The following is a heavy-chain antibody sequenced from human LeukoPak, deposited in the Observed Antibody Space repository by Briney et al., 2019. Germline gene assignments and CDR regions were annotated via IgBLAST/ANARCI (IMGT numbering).Heavy chain of an antibody. CDR2: ISGSGGST. CDR3: AKRARGVIISDIDY. Sequence: PGGSLRLSCAASGFIFSNYWMHWVRQAPGKGLEWVSAISGSGGSTYYADSVKGRFTISRDNSKDTLYLQMNSLRAEDTAVYYCAKRARGVIISDIDYWGQGTLVTVSS. J-gene: IGHJ4*02. CDR1: GFIFSNYW. V-gene: IGHV3-23*01. D-gene: IGHD3-10*01.